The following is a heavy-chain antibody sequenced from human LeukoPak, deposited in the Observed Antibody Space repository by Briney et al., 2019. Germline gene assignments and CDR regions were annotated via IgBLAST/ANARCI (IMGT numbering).Heavy chain of an antibody. J-gene: IGHJ4*02. V-gene: IGHV4-34*01. CDR1: GGSFSDWY. D-gene: IGHD3-10*01. Sequence: SETLSLTCAVYGGSFSDWYWGWIRQPPGKGLEWIGEINHSGSTYYNLSLKGRVAISIDTSTNQFSLTLTSVTAADTAVYYCASVHQVRGVTVYDYWGLGTLVTVSS. CDR2: INHSGST. CDR3: ASVHQVRGVTVYDY.